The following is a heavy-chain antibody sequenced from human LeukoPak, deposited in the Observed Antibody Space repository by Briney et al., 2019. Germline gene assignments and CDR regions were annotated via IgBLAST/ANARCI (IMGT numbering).Heavy chain of an antibody. Sequence: SETLSLTCAVPGGSISSGGYSWSWIRQPPGKGLEWIGYIYYSGSTNYNPSLKSRVTMSVDTSKNEFSLKMSSVTAADTAVYYCTRDSGTTGEVKFDPWGQGTLVAVSS. V-gene: IGHV4-30-4*07. CDR1: GGSISSGGYS. CDR2: IYYSGST. J-gene: IGHJ5*02. D-gene: IGHD3-10*01. CDR3: TRDSGTTGEVKFDP.